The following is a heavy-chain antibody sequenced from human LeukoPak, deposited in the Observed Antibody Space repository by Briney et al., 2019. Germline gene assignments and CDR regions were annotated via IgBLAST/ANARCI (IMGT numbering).Heavy chain of an antibody. Sequence: GASVTVSFTASGGTFSIYAISWVRQAPGQGLEWMGGIIPIFGTANYAQKFQGRVTITADESTSTAYMELSSLRSEDTAVYYCASGSRWDSSGYCYWGQGTLVTVSS. V-gene: IGHV1-69*01. CDR3: ASGSRWDSSGYCY. CDR2: IIPIFGTA. J-gene: IGHJ4*02. D-gene: IGHD3-22*01. CDR1: GGTFSIYA.